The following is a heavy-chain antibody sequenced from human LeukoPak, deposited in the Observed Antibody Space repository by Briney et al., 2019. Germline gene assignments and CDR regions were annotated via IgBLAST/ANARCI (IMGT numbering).Heavy chain of an antibody. J-gene: IGHJ3*02. CDR1: GFSVGTYD. CDR3: AREGIAGPSGYDAFDI. Sequence: PGGSLRLYCAPSGFSVGTYDMNWVRQAPGKGLEWLTNIRSGDRTLYNADTVQGRFTISRDNAKTSVYLQMSSLRDEDTGVYYCAREGIAGPSGYDAFDIWGQGTVVTVSS. D-gene: IGHD5-12*01. V-gene: IGHV3-48*03. CDR2: IRSGDRTL.